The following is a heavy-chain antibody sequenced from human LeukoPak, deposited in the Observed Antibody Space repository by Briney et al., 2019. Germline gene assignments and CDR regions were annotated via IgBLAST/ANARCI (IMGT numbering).Heavy chain of an antibody. CDR3: ARDNWGFDI. V-gene: IGHV3-7*04. CDR2: INLDGSEK. CDR1: GFSFSGYW. Sequence: PGGSLRLSCAGSGFSFSGYWINWVRQAPGRGLEWVASINLDGSEKYSVDSVKGRFTISRDNAKNSLYLQMSSLRAEDTAVYYCARDNWGFDIWGQGTMVTVSS. J-gene: IGHJ3*02. D-gene: IGHD7-27*01.